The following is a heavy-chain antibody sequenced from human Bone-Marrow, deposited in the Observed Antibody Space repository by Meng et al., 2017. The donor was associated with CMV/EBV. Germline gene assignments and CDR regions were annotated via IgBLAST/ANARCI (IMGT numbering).Heavy chain of an antibody. J-gene: IGHJ6*02. Sequence: ASVKVSCKASGYTFTRYDINWVRQAAGQGLEWMGWISAYNGNTNYAQKLQGRVTMTTDTSTSTAYMELRSLRSDDTAVYYCARDSAFNYYDFWSGYYTGGLGMDVWGQGTTVTVSS. V-gene: IGHV1-18*01. CDR2: ISAYNGNT. D-gene: IGHD3-3*01. CDR3: ARDSAFNYYDFWSGYYTGGLGMDV. CDR1: GYTFTRYD.